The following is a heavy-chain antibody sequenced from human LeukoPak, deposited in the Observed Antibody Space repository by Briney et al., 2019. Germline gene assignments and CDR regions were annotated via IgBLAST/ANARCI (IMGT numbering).Heavy chain of an antibody. CDR2: IIPIFGTA. D-gene: IGHD4-17*01. CDR1: GYTFTSYA. Sequence: SVKVSCKASGYTFTSYAMNWVRQAPGQGLEWMGGIIPIFGTANYAQKFQGRVTITADKSTSTAHMELSSLRSEDTAVYYCARAESDDYGDSLDPLYYYYYYMDVWGKGTTVTVSS. J-gene: IGHJ6*03. V-gene: IGHV1-69*06. CDR3: ARAESDDYGDSLDPLYYYYYYMDV.